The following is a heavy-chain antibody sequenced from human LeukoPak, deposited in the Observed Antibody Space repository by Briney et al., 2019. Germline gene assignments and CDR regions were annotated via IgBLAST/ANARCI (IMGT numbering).Heavy chain of an antibody. V-gene: IGHV1-2*04. CDR1: GGTFSSYA. J-gene: IGHJ4*02. D-gene: IGHD3-3*01. CDR2: INPNSGGT. CDR3: ARGRRFLEWFDY. Sequence: ASVKVSCKASGGTFSSYAISWVRQAPGQGLEWMGWINPNSGGTNYAQKFQGWVTMTRDTSISTAYMELSRLRSDDTAVYYCARGRRFLEWFDYWGQGTLVTVSS.